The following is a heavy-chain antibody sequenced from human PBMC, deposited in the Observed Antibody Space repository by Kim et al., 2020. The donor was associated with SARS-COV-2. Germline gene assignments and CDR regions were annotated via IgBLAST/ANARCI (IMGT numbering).Heavy chain of an antibody. CDR2: ISYDGSNK. Sequence: GGSLRLSCAASGFTFSSYAMHWVRQAPGKGLEWVAVISYDGSNKYYADSVKGRFTISRDNSKNTLYLQMNSLRAEDTAVYYCARDNSHCSSTSCYTDAAPLDYWGQGTLVTVSS. CDR3: ARDNSHCSSTSCYTDAAPLDY. V-gene: IGHV3-30-3*01. CDR1: GFTFSSYA. J-gene: IGHJ4*02. D-gene: IGHD2-2*02.